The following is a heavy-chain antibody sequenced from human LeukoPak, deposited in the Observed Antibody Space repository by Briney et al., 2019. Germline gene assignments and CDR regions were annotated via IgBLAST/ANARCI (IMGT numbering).Heavy chain of an antibody. V-gene: IGHV3-21*01. CDR3: ARDFRSSSWYHGYFDY. CDR2: ISSGSSYI. CDR1: GFTFSSYS. J-gene: IGHJ4*02. D-gene: IGHD6-13*01. Sequence: PGGSLRLSCAASGFTFSSYSMNWVRQAPGKGLEWVSSISSGSSYIYYADSVKGRFTISRDNAKNSLYLQMNSLRAEDTAVYYCARDFRSSSWYHGYFDYWGQGTLVTVSS.